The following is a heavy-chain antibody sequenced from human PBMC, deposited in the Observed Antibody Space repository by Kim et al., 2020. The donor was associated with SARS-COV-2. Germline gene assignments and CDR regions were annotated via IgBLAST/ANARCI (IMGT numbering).Heavy chain of an antibody. J-gene: IGHJ4*02. CDR3: TRGYSGSYGDY. D-gene: IGHD1-26*01. CDR2: T. V-gene: IGHV3-15*01. Sequence: TDYAAPVKGRFTISREDSKNTLYLQMNSLKTEDTAVYYCTRGYSGSYGDYWGQGTLVTVSS.